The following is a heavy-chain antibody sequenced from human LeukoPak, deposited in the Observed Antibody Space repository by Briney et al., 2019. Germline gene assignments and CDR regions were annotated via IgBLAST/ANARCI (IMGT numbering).Heavy chain of an antibody. CDR2: ITSGGRT. V-gene: IGHV3-23*01. CDR3: AKDNPNGDYHED. J-gene: IGHJ4*02. D-gene: IGHD4-17*01. Sequence: GGSLRPSCAASGFTFSDYGMSWVRQAPGKGLEWVSPITSGGRTYYADSVKGRFTISRDNSKNTLYLQMNSLRAEDTAVYYCAKDNPNGDYHEDWGQGTLVTVSS. CDR1: GFTFSDYG.